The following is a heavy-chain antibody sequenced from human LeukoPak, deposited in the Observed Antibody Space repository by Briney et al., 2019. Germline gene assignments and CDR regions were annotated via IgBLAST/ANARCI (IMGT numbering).Heavy chain of an antibody. CDR1: GVSINSGGFY. V-gene: IGHV4-31*03. CDR3: GRLRRLWHDTYFFFDS. Sequence: SETLSLTCTVSGVSINSGGFYWRWIRQHPGRGLEWIGHIYYSGTTYYNPSLQSRVTISVDTSNNLFPQKLSSVTAADAAVYYCGRLRRLWHDTYFFFDSWGLGTLVTVSS. CDR2: IYYSGTT. J-gene: IGHJ4*02. D-gene: IGHD2-21*01.